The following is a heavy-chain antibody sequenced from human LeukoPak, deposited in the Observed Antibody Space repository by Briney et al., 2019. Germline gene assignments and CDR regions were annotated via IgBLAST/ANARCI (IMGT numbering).Heavy chain of an antibody. CDR1: GGSISSSSYY. CDR3: AATRGYSRFDP. V-gene: IGHV4-39*01. Sequence: SETLSLTCTVSGGSISSSSYYWGWIRQPPGKGLEWIGSIYYSESTYYTPSLKSRVTISVDTSKNQFSLRLSSVTAADTAVYYCAATRGYSRFDPWGQGTLVTVSS. CDR2: IYYSEST. J-gene: IGHJ5*02. D-gene: IGHD5-18*01.